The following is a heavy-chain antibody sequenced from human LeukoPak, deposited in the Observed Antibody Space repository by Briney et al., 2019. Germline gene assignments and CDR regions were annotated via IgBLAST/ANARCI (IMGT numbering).Heavy chain of an antibody. Sequence: GSLRLSCAASGFTFSSYVMSWVRQAPGKGLEWIGYLYYSGSTNYNPSLKSRVTISVDTSKNQFSLKLSSVTAADTAVYYCASDLAVAGTRWGAFDIWGQGTLVTVSS. V-gene: IGHV4-59*01. D-gene: IGHD6-19*01. CDR3: ASDLAVAGTRWGAFDI. CDR2: LYYSGST. J-gene: IGHJ3*02. CDR1: GFTFSSYV.